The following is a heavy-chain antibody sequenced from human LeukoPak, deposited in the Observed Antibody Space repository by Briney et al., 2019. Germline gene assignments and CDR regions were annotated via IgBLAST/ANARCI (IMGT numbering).Heavy chain of an antibody. V-gene: IGHV3-7*01. CDR3: ARDREVVVITMAGY. CDR1: GFTFSSYW. Sequence: PGGSLRLSCAASGFTFSSYWMSWVRQAPGKGLEWVANIKEDGSEKYYVDSVKGRFTISRDNAKNSLYLQMNSLRAEDTAVYYCARDREVVVITMAGYWGQGTLVTVSS. D-gene: IGHD3-22*01. CDR2: IKEDGSEK. J-gene: IGHJ4*02.